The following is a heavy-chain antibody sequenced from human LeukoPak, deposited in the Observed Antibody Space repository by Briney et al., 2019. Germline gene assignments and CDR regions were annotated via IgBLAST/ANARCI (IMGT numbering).Heavy chain of an antibody. D-gene: IGHD3-22*01. CDR3: ARETDSSGLYYFDY. CDR2: IYSGGST. J-gene: IGHJ4*02. V-gene: IGHV3-53*05. CDR1: GFTVSSNY. Sequence: AGGSLRLSCAASGFTVSSNYMSWVRQAPGKGLEWVSVIYSGGSTYYADSVKGRFTISRDNSKNTLYLQMNSLRAEDTAVYYCARETDSSGLYYFDYWGQGTLVTASS.